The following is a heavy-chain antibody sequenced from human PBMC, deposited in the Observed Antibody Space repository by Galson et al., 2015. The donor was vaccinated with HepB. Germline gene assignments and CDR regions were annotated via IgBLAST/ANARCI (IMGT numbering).Heavy chain of an antibody. J-gene: IGHJ6*03. CDR3: AREYYDLWSGYYPMDV. D-gene: IGHD3-3*01. V-gene: IGHV3-21*04. Sequence: SLRLSCAASGFTFSSCSMNWVRQAPGKGLEWVSSISSSSTYIYYADSVKGRFTISRDNAKNSLYLQMNSLRAEDTAVYYCAREYYDLWSGYYPMDVWGKGTTVTVSS. CDR2: ISSSSTYI. CDR1: GFTFSSCS.